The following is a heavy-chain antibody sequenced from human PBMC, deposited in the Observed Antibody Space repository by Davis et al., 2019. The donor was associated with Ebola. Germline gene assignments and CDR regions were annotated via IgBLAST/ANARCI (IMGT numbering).Heavy chain of an antibody. V-gene: IGHV4-4*07. CDR3: ARINLGIFSQLYYFDY. D-gene: IGHD7-27*01. J-gene: IGHJ4*02. Sequence: PSETLSLTCTVSGGSISSYYWSWIRQPAGKGLEWIGRIYTSGSTNYNPSLKSRVTISVDTSKNQFSLKLSSVTAADTAVYYCARINLGIFSQLYYFDYWGQGTLVTVSS. CDR2: IYTSGST. CDR1: GGSISSYY.